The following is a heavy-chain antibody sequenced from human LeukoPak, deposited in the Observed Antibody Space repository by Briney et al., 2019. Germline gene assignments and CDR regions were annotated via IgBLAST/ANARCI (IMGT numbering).Heavy chain of an antibody. CDR2: ISTYNDNT. CDR3: ARGYNAYDLGFDY. Sequence: ASVTVSCKASGYSFSSYGMSWVRQAPGQGLEWMGWISTYNDNTQYAQRLQGRITMTTDASTSTVYMELRSLRPDDTAVYYCARGYNAYDLGFDYWGQGTLVTVSA. D-gene: IGHD5-12*01. J-gene: IGHJ4*02. V-gene: IGHV1-18*01. CDR1: GYSFSSYG.